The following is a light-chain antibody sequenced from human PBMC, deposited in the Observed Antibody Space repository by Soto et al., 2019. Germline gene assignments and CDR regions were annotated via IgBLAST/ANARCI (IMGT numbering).Light chain of an antibody. CDR3: QQFDRSLPPWK. V-gene: IGKV3-20*01. Sequence: ETVLTQSPGTLSLSPGERATLSCRASQSVSSNYLAWYQHIPGQAPRLLIYGASTRATGIPDRFSGSGSGTDFTLTISRMEPEDFGVYYCQQFDRSLPPWKFGHGTKVE. CDR2: GAS. CDR1: QSVSSNY. J-gene: IGKJ1*01.